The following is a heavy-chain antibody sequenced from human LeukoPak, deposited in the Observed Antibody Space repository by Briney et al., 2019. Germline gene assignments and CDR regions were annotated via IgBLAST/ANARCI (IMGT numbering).Heavy chain of an antibody. V-gene: IGHV4-59*12. D-gene: IGHD2-21*02. J-gene: IGHJ4*02. CDR3: ARNLGDPYDY. CDR2: IYYSGST. Sequence: PSETLSLTCTVSGGSISSYYWSWIRQPPGKGLEWIGYIYYSGSTNYNPSLKSRVTISVDTSKNQFSLKLSSVTAADTAVYYCARNLGDPYDYWGQGTLVTVSS. CDR1: GGSISSYY.